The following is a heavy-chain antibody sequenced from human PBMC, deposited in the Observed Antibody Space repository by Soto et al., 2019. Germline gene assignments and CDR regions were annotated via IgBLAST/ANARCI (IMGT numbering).Heavy chain of an antibody. D-gene: IGHD3-16*02. J-gene: IGHJ4*02. V-gene: IGHV1-46*03. CDR2: INPSGGST. Sequence: GASVKVSCKASGYTFTSYYMHWVRQAPGQGLEWMGIINPSGGSTSYAQKFQGRVTMTRDTSTSTVYMELSSLRSEDTAVYYCARSINYDYVWGSYREPFDYWGQGTLVTVSS. CDR1: GYTFTSYY. CDR3: ARSINYDYVWGSYREPFDY.